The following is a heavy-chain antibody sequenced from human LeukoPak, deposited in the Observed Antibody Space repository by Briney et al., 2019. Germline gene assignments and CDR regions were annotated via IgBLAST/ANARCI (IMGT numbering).Heavy chain of an antibody. CDR1: GGSFSGYY. CDR3: ASQTYYYYGMDV. Sequence: PSETLSLTCAVYGGSFSGYYWSWIRQPPGKGLEWIGEINHSGSTNYNPSLKSRVTISVDTSKNQFSLKLSSVTAADTAVYYCASQTYYYYGMDVWGQGTTVTVSS. V-gene: IGHV4-34*01. CDR2: INHSGST. J-gene: IGHJ6*02.